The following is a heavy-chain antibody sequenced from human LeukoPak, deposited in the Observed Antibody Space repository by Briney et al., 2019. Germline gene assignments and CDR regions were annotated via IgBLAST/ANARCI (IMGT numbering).Heavy chain of an antibody. Sequence: SVKVSCKASGYTFTSYYMHWVRQAPGQGLEWMGGIIPIFGTANYAQKFQGRVTITTDESTSTAYMELSSLRSEDTAVYYCARSNSSGWYADGFDYWGQGTLVTVSS. CDR3: ARSNSSGWYADGFDY. D-gene: IGHD6-19*01. CDR1: GYTFTSYY. J-gene: IGHJ4*02. CDR2: IIPIFGTA. V-gene: IGHV1-69*05.